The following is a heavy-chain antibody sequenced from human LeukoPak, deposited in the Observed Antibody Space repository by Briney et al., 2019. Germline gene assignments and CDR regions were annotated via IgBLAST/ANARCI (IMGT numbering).Heavy chain of an antibody. CDR2: ISAYNGNT. V-gene: IGHV1-18*01. CDR1: GYTFTSYG. D-gene: IGHD1-26*01. J-gene: IGHJ5*02. CDR3: ARDHVSGSYFGNNWFDP. Sequence: ASVKVSCKASGYTFTSYGISWVRQAPGQGLEWMGWISAYNGNTNYAQKLQGRVTMTTDTYTSTAYMELRSLRSDDTAVYYCARDHVSGSYFGNNWFDPWGQGTLVTVSS.